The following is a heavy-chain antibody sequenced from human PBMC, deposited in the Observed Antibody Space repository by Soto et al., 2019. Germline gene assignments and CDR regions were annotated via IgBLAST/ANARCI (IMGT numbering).Heavy chain of an antibody. J-gene: IGHJ4*02. CDR2: ISSSSNYI. D-gene: IGHD4-17*01. Sequence: EVPLVESGGGLVKPGGSLRLSCTASGFTFSSYNMNCVRQAPGKGLEWVSYISSSSNYIYYADSMKGRITISRDNAKNLLYLQMNSLRAEDTTVYYCARENEYGDPYYFDYCGQGTLVTVSS. V-gene: IGHV3-21*02. CDR3: ARENEYGDPYYFDY. CDR1: GFTFSSYN.